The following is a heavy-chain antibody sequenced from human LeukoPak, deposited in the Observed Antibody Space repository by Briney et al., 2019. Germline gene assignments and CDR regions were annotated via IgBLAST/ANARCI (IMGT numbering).Heavy chain of an antibody. CDR2: IRYDGSNK. V-gene: IGHV3-30*02. Sequence: PGGSLRLSCAASGFTFSSYGMHWVRQAPGKGLEWVAFIRYDGSNKYYADSVKGRFTISRDNSKNTLYLQMNSLRAEDTAVYYCAKGPLIAVAGTTWDYWGQGTLVTVSS. CDR3: AKGPLIAVAGTTWDY. D-gene: IGHD6-19*01. CDR1: GFTFSSYG. J-gene: IGHJ4*02.